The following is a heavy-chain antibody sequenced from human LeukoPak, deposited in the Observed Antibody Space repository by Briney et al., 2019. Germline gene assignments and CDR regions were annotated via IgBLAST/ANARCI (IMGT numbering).Heavy chain of an antibody. CDR1: GGSISSYY. CDR2: IYYSGST. V-gene: IGHV4-59*08. CDR3: ARGLEDGEIVVVTYFDY. J-gene: IGHJ4*02. Sequence: SETLSLTCTVSGGSISSYYWSWIRQPPGKGLEWIGYIYYSGSTNYNPSLKSRVTISVDTSKNQFSLKLSSVTAADTAVYYCARGLEDGEIVVVTYFDYWGQGTLVTVSS. D-gene: IGHD3-22*01.